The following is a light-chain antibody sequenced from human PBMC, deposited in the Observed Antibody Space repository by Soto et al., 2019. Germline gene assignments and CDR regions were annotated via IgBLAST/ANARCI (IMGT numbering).Light chain of an antibody. CDR1: QSISSW. CDR3: QQYNSYS. J-gene: IGKJ4*01. V-gene: IGKV1-5*01. CDR2: DAS. Sequence: DIQMTQSPSTLSAFVGDRVTITCRASQSISSWLAWYQQKPGKAPNLLIYDASTLESGVPSRFSGSGFGTEFTLTISSLQPDDFATYYCQQYNSYSFGGGTKVDIK.